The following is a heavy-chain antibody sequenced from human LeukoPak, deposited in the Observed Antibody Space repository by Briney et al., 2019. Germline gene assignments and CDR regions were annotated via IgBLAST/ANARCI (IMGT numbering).Heavy chain of an antibody. CDR2: INHSGSN. D-gene: IGHD6-6*01. CDR3: ARIFAARRKNYYYMDV. CDR1: GGSFSGYY. V-gene: IGHV4-34*01. J-gene: IGHJ6*03. Sequence: SETLSLTCAVYGGSFSGYYWSWIRQRPGKGLEWIGEINHSGSNNYNPSLKSRVTISVDTSKNQFSLKLSSVTAADTAVYYCARIFAARRKNYYYMDVWGKGTTVTVSS.